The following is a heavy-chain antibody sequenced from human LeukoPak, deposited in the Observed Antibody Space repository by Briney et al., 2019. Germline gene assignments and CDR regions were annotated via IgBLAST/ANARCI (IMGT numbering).Heavy chain of an antibody. CDR1: GYTFTSYY. J-gene: IGHJ5*02. Sequence: ASVKVSCKASGYTFTSYYMHWVRQAPGQGLEWMGWINPNSGGTNYAQKFQGRVTMTRDTSISTAYMELSRLRSDDTAVYYCAREVDVVATILEWFDPWGQGTLVTVSS. D-gene: IGHD5-12*01. V-gene: IGHV1-2*02. CDR2: INPNSGGT. CDR3: AREVDVVATILEWFDP.